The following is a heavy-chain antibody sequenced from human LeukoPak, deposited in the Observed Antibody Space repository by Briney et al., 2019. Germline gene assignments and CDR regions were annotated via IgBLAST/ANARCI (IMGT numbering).Heavy chain of an antibody. CDR2: IYYSGST. CDR1: GGSISSSKYY. CDR3: ATGTGHYYYYYYMDV. V-gene: IGHV4-39*01. J-gene: IGHJ6*03. D-gene: IGHD1-1*01. Sequence: SETLSLTCTVSGGSISSSKYYWGWIRQPPGKGLEWNGSIYYSGSTYYNPSLKSRVTISVDTSKNQFSLKLSSVTAADTAIYYCATGTGHYYYYYYMDVWGKGTTVTVSS.